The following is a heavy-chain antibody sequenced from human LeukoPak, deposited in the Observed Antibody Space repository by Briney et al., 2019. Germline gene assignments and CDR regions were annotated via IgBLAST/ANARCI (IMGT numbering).Heavy chain of an antibody. Sequence: SETLSLTCTVSGGSISSSSYYWGWIRQPPGKGLEWIGSIYYSGTTYYNPSLKSRVTLSVDTSKNQFSLKLSSVTAADTAVYYCARLYHYESSGRRVDPWGQGTLVTVSS. CDR1: GGSISSSSYY. V-gene: IGHV4-39*07. CDR3: ARLYHYESSGRRVDP. D-gene: IGHD3-22*01. J-gene: IGHJ5*02. CDR2: IYYSGTT.